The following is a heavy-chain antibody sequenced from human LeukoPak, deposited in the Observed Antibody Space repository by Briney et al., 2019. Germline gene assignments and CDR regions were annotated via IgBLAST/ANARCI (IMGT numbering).Heavy chain of an antibody. V-gene: IGHV3-30*03. D-gene: IGHD3-10*01. Sequence: PWGSLRLSCAGSGFTFSSNGMHWVRQAQGKGREGVAVISYDGSNKYYADSVKGRFTISRDNSKNTLYLQMNSLRAEDTAVYYCARGGFGELLTLGFDYWGQGTLVTVSS. CDR1: GFTFSSNG. CDR2: ISYDGSNK. CDR3: ARGGFGELLTLGFDY. J-gene: IGHJ4*02.